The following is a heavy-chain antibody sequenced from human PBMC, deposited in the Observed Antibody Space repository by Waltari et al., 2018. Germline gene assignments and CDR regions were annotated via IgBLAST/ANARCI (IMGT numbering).Heavy chain of an antibody. CDR3: AKGEPLMRTTKE. V-gene: IGHV3-23*01. Sequence: EVQLLESGGGLVQPGGSLILSCAASGFTFGTYNMGWVRQAPGKGLAWVSTIDSGGRTYYADPVTGRFTISRDNSKNTLSLQMNSLRAEDTAIYYCAKGEPLMRTTKEWGQGTLVTVSS. J-gene: IGHJ4*02. CDR1: GFTFGTYN. D-gene: IGHD1-7*01. CDR2: IDSGGRT.